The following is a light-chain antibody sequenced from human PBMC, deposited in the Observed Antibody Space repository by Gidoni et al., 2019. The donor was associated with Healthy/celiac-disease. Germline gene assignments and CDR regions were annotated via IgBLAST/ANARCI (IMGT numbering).Light chain of an antibody. Sequence: DIVMTQSPDSLAVSLGERATINCKSSQSVLYSSNNKHYLAWYQQKPGQPPKLLIYWASPRESGVPDRFSGSGSGTDVTLTISSLQAEDVAVYYCQQYYSTPPHFXGXTKVEIK. CDR1: QSVLYSSNNKHY. CDR3: QQYYSTPPH. V-gene: IGKV4-1*01. CDR2: WAS. J-gene: IGKJ4*01.